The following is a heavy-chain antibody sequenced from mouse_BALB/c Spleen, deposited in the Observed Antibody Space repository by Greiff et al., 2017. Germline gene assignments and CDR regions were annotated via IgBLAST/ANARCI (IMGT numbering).Heavy chain of an antibody. J-gene: IGHJ3*01. V-gene: IGHV5-9-3*01. Sequence: DVHLVESGGGLVKPGGSLKLSCAASGFTFSSYAMSWVRQTPEKRLEWVATISSGGSYTYYPDSVKGRFTISRDNAKNTLYLQMSSLRSEDTAMYYCASNFPYWGQGTLVTVSA. CDR3: ASNFPY. CDR1: GFTFSSYA. CDR2: ISSGGSYT.